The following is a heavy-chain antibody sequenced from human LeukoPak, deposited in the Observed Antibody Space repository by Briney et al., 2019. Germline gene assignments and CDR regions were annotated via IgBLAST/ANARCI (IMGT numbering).Heavy chain of an antibody. J-gene: IGHJ4*02. CDR2: IYYSGST. V-gene: IGHV4-39*01. D-gene: IGHD3-22*01. CDR1: GGSISSSSYY. Sequence: SETLSLTCTVSGGSISSSSYYWGWIRQPPGKGLEWTGSIYYSGSTYYNPSLKSRVTISVDTSKNQFSLKLSSVTAADTAVYYCARSSGFYSPFDYWGQGTQVAVSS. CDR3: ARSSGFYSPFDY.